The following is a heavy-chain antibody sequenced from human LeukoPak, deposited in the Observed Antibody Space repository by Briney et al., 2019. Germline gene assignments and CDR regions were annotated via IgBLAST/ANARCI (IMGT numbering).Heavy chain of an antibody. CDR3: ARDRDYYDSSGYYSDAFDI. CDR1: GGSFSGYY. Sequence: SETLSLTCAVYGGSFSGYYWSWIRQPPGKGLEWIGEINHSGSTNYNPSLKSRVTISVDTSKSQFSLKLSSVTAADTAVYYCARDRDYYDSSGYYSDAFDIWGQGTMVSVSS. J-gene: IGHJ3*02. CDR2: INHSGST. D-gene: IGHD3-22*01. V-gene: IGHV4-34*01.